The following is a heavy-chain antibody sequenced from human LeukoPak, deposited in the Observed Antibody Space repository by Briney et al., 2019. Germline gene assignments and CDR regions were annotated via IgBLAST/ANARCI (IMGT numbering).Heavy chain of an antibody. CDR1: GGSINTSW. Sequence: PSETLSLTCTVSGGSINTSWWTWVRQPAGKGLEWIGRISPSGTTNYNPSLKGRVTISVDTSKNQFSLKLSSVTAADTAVYYCARQGGYIAPLALWGQGTLVTVSA. J-gene: IGHJ4*02. V-gene: IGHV4-4*07. D-gene: IGHD6-13*01. CDR3: ARQGGYIAPLAL. CDR2: ISPSGTT.